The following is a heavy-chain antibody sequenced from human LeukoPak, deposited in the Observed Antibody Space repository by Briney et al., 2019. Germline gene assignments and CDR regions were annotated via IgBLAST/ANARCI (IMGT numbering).Heavy chain of an antibody. CDR3: ATFAANDGDYDVAYFDH. J-gene: IGHJ4*02. CDR2: FDPEDGQI. Sequence: ASVKVSCKVSGKTLAELSMHWVRQPPGQGLEWMGGFDPEDGQIIYPQKFQDRVTMTEDTSADTAYMYVSSLKSDDTAVYYCATFAANDGDYDVAYFDHWGQGTLVTVS. V-gene: IGHV1-24*01. D-gene: IGHD4-17*01. CDR1: GKTLAELS.